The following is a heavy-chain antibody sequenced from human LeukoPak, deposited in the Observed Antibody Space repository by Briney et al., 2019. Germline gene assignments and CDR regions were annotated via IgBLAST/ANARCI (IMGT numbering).Heavy chain of an antibody. CDR2: FDPEDGET. Sequence: ASVKVSCKVSGYTLTELSMHWMRQAPGKGLEWMGGFDPEDGETIYAQKFQGRVTMTEDTSTDTAYMELSSLRSEDTAVYYCATVHCSSTSCHNWFDPWGQGTLVTVSS. D-gene: IGHD2-2*01. V-gene: IGHV1-24*01. J-gene: IGHJ5*02. CDR3: ATVHCSSTSCHNWFDP. CDR1: GYTLTELS.